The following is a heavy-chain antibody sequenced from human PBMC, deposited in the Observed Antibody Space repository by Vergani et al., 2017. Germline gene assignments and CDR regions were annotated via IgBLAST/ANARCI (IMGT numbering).Heavy chain of an antibody. CDR2: INPNSGGT. Sequence: QMQLVQSGAEVKKTGSSVKVSCKASGYTFTGYYMHWVRQAPGQGLEWMGWINPNSGGTNYAQKFQGRVTMTRDTSISTAYMELSRLRSDDTAVYYCAREGTTGTTWYGWFDPWGQGTLVTVSS. J-gene: IGHJ5*02. CDR1: GYTFTGYY. CDR3: AREGTTGTTWYGWFDP. D-gene: IGHD1-1*01. V-gene: IGHV1-2*02.